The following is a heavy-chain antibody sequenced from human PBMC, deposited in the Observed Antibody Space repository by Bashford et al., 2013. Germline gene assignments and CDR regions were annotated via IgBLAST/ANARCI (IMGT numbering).Heavy chain of an antibody. D-gene: IGHD5-24*01. CDR1: GFTFGDYA. V-gene: IGHV3-33*08. J-gene: IGHJ6*02. CDR2: ISSDGSKK. Sequence: GGSLRLSCVASGFTFGDYAMHWVRQAPGKGLEWVAIISSDGSKKNLADSVKGRFTVSRDNAKNTLSLQMDVLRAGDTAVYYCAKALRTGGGYNIPLADAPGELYYFWYGMDVWGQGTTVTVSS. CDR3: AKALRTGGGYNIPLADAPGELYYFWYGMDV.